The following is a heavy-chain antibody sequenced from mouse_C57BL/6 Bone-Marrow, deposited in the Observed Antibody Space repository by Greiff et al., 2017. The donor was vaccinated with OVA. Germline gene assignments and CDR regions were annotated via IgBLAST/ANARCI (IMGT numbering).Heavy chain of an antibody. V-gene: IGHV2-2*01. CDR2: IWSGGST. CDR3: ARGGYYGSGAMDY. J-gene: IGHJ4*01. Sequence: VHLVESGPGLVQPSQSLSITCTVSGFSLTSYGVHWVRQSPGKGLEWLGVIWSGGSTDYNAAFISRLSISKDNSKSQVFFKMNSLQADDTAIYYCARGGYYGSGAMDYWGQGTSVTVSS. CDR1: GFSLTSYG. D-gene: IGHD1-1*01.